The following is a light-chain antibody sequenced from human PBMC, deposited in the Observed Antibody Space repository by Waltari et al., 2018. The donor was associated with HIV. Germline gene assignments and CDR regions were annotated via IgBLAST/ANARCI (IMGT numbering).Light chain of an antibody. CDR2: LNSDGRH. V-gene: IGLV4-69*01. CDR3: QTWGTGIQV. J-gene: IGLJ2*01. Sequence: QVVLTQPPSASASLGASVKLTCTLSSGHINYVLAWHQQQPKKGPRFLMKLNSDGRHSKGDGIPDRFSVSSSGAERYLTISSLQSEDEGDYFCQTWGTGIQVFGGGTRLTVL. CDR1: SGHINYV.